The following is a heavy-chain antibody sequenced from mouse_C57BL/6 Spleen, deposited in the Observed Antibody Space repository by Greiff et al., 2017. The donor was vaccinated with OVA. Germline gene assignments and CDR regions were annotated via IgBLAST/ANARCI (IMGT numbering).Heavy chain of an antibody. Sequence: VQLQQSGPELVKPGASVKISCKASGYAFSSSWMNWVKQRPGKGLEWIGRIYPGDGDTNYNGKFKGKATLTADKSSSTAYMQLSSLTSEDSAVYFCAREEVYYGKGDFDYWGQGTTLTVSS. CDR3: AREEVYYGKGDFDY. J-gene: IGHJ2*01. D-gene: IGHD2-1*01. CDR2: IYPGDGDT. V-gene: IGHV1-82*01. CDR1: GYAFSSSW.